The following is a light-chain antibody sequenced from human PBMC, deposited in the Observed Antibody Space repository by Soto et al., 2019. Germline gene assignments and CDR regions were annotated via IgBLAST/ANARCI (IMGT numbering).Light chain of an antibody. V-gene: IGKV1-9*01. CDR3: QQRKSYPIT. CDR2: AAS. J-gene: IGKJ5*01. Sequence: DIQLTQSPSFLSASVGDRVPITCQASQDMNAYLAWYQQKPGKAPKLLIFAASTLQNGIPSRFSGSGSGTEFTVTITSLQPEDFATYYCQQRKSYPITFGQGTRLEIK. CDR1: QDMNAY.